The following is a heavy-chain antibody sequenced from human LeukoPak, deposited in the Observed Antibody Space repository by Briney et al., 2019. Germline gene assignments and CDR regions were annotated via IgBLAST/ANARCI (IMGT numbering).Heavy chain of an antibody. CDR2: ISGSGGST. Sequence: SSETLSLTCTVSGGSISSSSYYWGWIRQPPGKGLEWVSAISGSGGSTYYADSVKGRFTISRDNSKNTLYLQMNSLRAEDTAVYYCARVEDYDILTGFDYWGQGTLVTVSS. V-gene: IGHV3-23*01. CDR1: GGSISSSSYY. D-gene: IGHD3-9*01. J-gene: IGHJ4*02. CDR3: ARVEDYDILTGFDY.